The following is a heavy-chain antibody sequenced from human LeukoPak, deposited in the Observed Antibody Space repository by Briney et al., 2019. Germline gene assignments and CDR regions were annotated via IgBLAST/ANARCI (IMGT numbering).Heavy chain of an antibody. CDR1: GFTFSSYA. D-gene: IGHD2-2*01. Sequence: GGSLRLSCAASGFTFSSYAMSWVRQAPGKGLEWVSAISGSGGSTYYADSVKGRFTISRDNSKNTLYLQMNSMRAEDTAVYYCAKNLRVVPAAKGSYDWGYYFDYWGQGTLVTVSS. CDR2: ISGSGGST. J-gene: IGHJ4*02. V-gene: IGHV3-23*01. CDR3: AKNLRVVPAAKGSYDWGYYFDY.